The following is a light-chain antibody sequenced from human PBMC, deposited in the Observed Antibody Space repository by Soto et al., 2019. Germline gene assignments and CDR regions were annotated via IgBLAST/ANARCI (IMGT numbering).Light chain of an antibody. V-gene: IGLV1-44*01. CDR2: SNN. J-gene: IGLJ2*01. CDR1: SSDIGGNP. Sequence: QSVLAPPPSASGTPGQRVTISCSGSSSDIGGNPVNWYQQLPGTAPKLLIYSNNQRPSGVPDRVSGSKSGTSASLAISGLQSEDEADYYCATWDGSLNGVVFGGGTKLTVL. CDR3: ATWDGSLNGVV.